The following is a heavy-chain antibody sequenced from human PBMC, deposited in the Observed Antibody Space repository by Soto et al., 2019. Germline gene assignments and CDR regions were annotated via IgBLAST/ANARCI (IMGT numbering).Heavy chain of an antibody. CDR2: ITSSYTYI. CDR3: ARAYFYHASGNYYLDY. D-gene: IGHD3-22*01. J-gene: IGHJ4*01. V-gene: IGHV3-21*01. CDR1: GFTFSDYT. Sequence: GGSLRLSCEVSGFTFSDYTLAWVRQAPGKGLDWVSSITSSYTYIYYADSVKGRFTISRDNAKDSLYLQMDSLRAEDTAVYYCARAYFYHASGNYYLDYWGPGALVTVSS.